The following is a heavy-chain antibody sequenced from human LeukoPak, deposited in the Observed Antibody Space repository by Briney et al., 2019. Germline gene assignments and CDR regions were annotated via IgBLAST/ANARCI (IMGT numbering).Heavy chain of an antibody. CDR2: IHYTGST. CDR3: ASQIRGPYCGGDCYSSNWFDP. V-gene: IGHV4-39*01. Sequence: SETLSLTCAVSGASVSSSPYFWSWIRQPPGKGLEWIGSIHYTGSTDYNPSLKSRVTISVDTSKNQFSLKLSSVTAADTAVYYCASQIRGPYCGGDCYSSNWFDPWGQGTLVTVSS. D-gene: IGHD2-21*02. CDR1: GASVSSSPYF. J-gene: IGHJ5*02.